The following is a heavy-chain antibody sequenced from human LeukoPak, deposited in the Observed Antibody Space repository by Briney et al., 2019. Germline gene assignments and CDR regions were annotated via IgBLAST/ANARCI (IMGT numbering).Heavy chain of an antibody. Sequence: PGGSLRLSCAASGFIFSSYWMHWVRQAPGKGLVWVSRINSDGSSTSYADSVKGRFTISRDNAKNTLYLQMNGLRAEDTAVYYCARGDSSGWYFLGEIYFDYWGQGTLVTVSS. J-gene: IGHJ4*02. CDR2: INSDGSST. CDR3: ARGDSSGWYFLGEIYFDY. V-gene: IGHV3-74*01. D-gene: IGHD6-19*01. CDR1: GFIFSSYW.